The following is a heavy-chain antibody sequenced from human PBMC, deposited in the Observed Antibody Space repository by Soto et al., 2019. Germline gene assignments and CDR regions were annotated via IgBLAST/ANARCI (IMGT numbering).Heavy chain of an antibody. CDR3: ARLLFGAANWFDP. D-gene: IGHD3-3*01. J-gene: IGHJ5*02. CDR1: DGSISSGGYS. V-gene: IGHV4-30-2*02. CDR2: IYHSGST. Sequence: PSETLSLTCAVSDGSISSGGYSWSWIRQPPGKGLEWIGYIYHSGSTNYNPSLKSRVTISVDTSKNQFSLKLSSVTAADTAVYYCARLLFGAANWFDPWGQGTLVTVSS.